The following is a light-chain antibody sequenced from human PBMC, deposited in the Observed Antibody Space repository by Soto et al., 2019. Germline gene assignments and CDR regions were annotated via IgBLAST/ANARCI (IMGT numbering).Light chain of an antibody. CDR2: GAS. V-gene: IGKV3-15*01. Sequence: EILLTQYPDPLSVSAGERSTLSCRASQSVSNNLAWYQQKPGQAPRLLIQGASTRATGIPGRFTGSGSGTEFTLTISSLQSEDFAVYYCQHDIQRPLTFGGGTKVDI. J-gene: IGKJ4*01. CDR1: QSVSNN. CDR3: QHDIQRPLT.